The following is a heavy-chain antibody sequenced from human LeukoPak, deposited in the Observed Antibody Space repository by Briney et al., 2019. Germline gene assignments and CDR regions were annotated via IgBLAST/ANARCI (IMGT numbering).Heavy chain of an antibody. CDR3: ARPKRRGYSYGSTNWFGP. D-gene: IGHD5-18*01. Sequence: GGSLRLSCAASGFTFSSFWMTWVRQAPGKGLEWVANIKQDGSEKYYVDSVKGRFTISRDNAKNSLYLQMNSLRAEDTAVYYCARPKRRGYSYGSTNWFGPWGQGTLVTVSS. CDR1: GFTFSSFW. J-gene: IGHJ5*02. V-gene: IGHV3-7*01. CDR2: IKQDGSEK.